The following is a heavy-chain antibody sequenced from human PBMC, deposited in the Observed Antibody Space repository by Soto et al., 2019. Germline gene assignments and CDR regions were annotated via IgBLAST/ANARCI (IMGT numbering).Heavy chain of an antibody. J-gene: IGHJ5*02. CDR3: AKDSRFPIVVVIRETWFDP. D-gene: IGHD3-22*01. CDR2: ISGSGGST. Sequence: GGSLRLSCAASGFTFSSYAMSWVRQAPGKGLEWVSAISGSGGSTYYADSVKGRFTISRDNSKNTLYLQMNSLRAEDTAVYYCAKDSRFPIVVVIRETWFDPWGQGTLVTVSS. V-gene: IGHV3-23*01. CDR1: GFTFSSYA.